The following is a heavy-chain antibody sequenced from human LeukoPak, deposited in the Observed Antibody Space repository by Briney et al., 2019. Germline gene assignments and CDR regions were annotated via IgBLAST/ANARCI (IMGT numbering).Heavy chain of an antibody. CDR2: INHSGST. Sequence: SETLSLTCAVYGGSFSGYHWSWIRQPPGKGLEWIGEINHSGSTNYNPSLKSRVTISVDTSKNQFSLKLSSVTAADTAVYYCATLPHYYGSGSYGYYYYGMDVWGQGTTVTVSS. CDR3: ATLPHYYGSGSYGYYYYGMDV. D-gene: IGHD3-10*01. V-gene: IGHV4-34*01. J-gene: IGHJ6*02. CDR1: GGSFSGYH.